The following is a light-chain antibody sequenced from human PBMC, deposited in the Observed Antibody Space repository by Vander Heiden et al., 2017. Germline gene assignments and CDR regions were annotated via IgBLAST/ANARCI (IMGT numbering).Light chain of an antibody. J-gene: IGKJ2*01. CDR2: GAS. V-gene: IGKV3-15*01. CDR1: QSVSSN. CDR3: QQYNNWPPPT. Sequence: EIVMTQSPATLSVSPGERATLSCRASQSVSSNLAWYQQKPGQAPRLLIYGASTRATGIPARFSGSGYGTEFTLTISSRQSEDFAVYYCQQYNNWPPPTFGQGTKLEIK.